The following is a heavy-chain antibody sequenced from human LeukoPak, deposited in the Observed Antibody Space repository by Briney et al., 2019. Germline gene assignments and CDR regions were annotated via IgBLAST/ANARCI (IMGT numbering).Heavy chain of an antibody. CDR1: GFTFSSYA. V-gene: IGHV3-23*01. CDR2: ISGSGGST. Sequence: GGSLRLSCAASGFTFSSYAMSWVRQAPGKGLEWVSAISGSGGSTYYADSVKGQFTISRDNSKNTLYLQVNSLRAEDTAVYYCAKRIRDIVGSYYGMDVWGQGTTVTVSS. J-gene: IGHJ6*02. D-gene: IGHD5-12*01. CDR3: AKRIRDIVGSYYGMDV.